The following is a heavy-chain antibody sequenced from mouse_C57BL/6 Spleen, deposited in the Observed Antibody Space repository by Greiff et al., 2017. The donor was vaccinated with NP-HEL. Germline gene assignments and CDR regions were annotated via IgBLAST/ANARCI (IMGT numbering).Heavy chain of an antibody. D-gene: IGHD2-1*01. J-gene: IGHJ3*01. CDR2: INPNNGGT. CDR1: GYTFTDYN. V-gene: IGHV1-22*01. CDR3: AREGPYGNSAWFAY. Sequence: VQLQQSGPELVKPGASVKMSCKASGYTFTDYNMHWVKQSHGKSLEWIGYINPNNGGTSYNQKFKGKATLTVNKSSSTAYMELRSLTSEDSAVDYCAREGPYGNSAWFAYWGQGTLVTVSA.